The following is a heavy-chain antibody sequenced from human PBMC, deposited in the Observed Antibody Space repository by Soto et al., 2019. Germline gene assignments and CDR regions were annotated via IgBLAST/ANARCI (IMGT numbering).Heavy chain of an antibody. V-gene: IGHV3-73*01. CDR1: GFNFSGSA. J-gene: IGHJ6*02. CDR2: VRSKDNNYAT. D-gene: IGHD6-6*01. Sequence: GSLRLSCAASGFNFSGSAMHWVRQASGKGLEWVGRVRSKDNNYATAYAASVKGRFTISRDDAKNTAYLQMNSLKTEDTAVYYCTSRYSSSPYYYYGMDVWGQGTTVTVSS. CDR3: TSRYSSSPYYYYGMDV.